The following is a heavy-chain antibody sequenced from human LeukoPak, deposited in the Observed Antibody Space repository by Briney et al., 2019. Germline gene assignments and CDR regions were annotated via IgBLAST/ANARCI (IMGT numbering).Heavy chain of an antibody. V-gene: IGHV3-23*01. CDR1: GFTFSSCA. D-gene: IGHD3-16*01. J-gene: IGHJ4*02. CDR2: ISGSGGST. Sequence: GGSLRLSCAASGFTFSSCAMSWVRQVPGKGLEGVSRISGSGGSTYYADSVKGRFTLSSDSSRNTVYFQLNNLRVEDTAIYYCAKASWVSSTDAVRWGQGTLVTVSS. CDR3: AKASWVSSTDAVR.